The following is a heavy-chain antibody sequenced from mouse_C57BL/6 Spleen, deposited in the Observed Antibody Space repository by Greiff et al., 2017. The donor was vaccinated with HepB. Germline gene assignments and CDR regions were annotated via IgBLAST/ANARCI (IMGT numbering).Heavy chain of an antibody. CDR2: IWRGGST. CDR1: GFSLTSYG. CDR3: AIYGYDAPWFAY. V-gene: IGHV2-5*01. J-gene: IGHJ3*01. D-gene: IGHD2-2*01. Sequence: VQGVESGPGLVQPSQSLSITCTVSGFSLTSYGVHWVRQSPGKGLEWLGVIWRGGSTDYNAAFMSRLSITKDNSKSQVFFKMNSLQADDTAIYYCAIYGYDAPWFAYWGQGTLVTVSA.